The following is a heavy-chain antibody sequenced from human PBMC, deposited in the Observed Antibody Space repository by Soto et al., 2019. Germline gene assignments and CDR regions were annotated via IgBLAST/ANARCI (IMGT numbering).Heavy chain of an antibody. Sequence: QVQLVQSGAEVKKPGASVKVSCKASGYTFTSYGISWVRQAPGQGLEWMGWISAYNGNTNYAQKLQGRVTMTTDTSTSTAYMELRSQRSDDTAVYYCARMGGIVVVVAATRVWFDPWGQGTLVPVSS. CDR2: ISAYNGNT. V-gene: IGHV1-18*01. CDR3: ARMGGIVVVVAATRVWFDP. D-gene: IGHD2-15*01. J-gene: IGHJ5*02. CDR1: GYTFTSYG.